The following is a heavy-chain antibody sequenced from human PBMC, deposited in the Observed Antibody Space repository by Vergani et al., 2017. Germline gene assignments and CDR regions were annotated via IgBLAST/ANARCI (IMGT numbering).Heavy chain of an antibody. V-gene: IGHV3-30*02. J-gene: IGHJ4*02. CDR3: AKDLDDILTGPFDY. CDR2: IRYDGSNK. D-gene: IGHD3-9*01. CDR1: GFTFSSYG. Sequence: QVQLVESGGGVVQPGGSLRLSCAASGFTFSSYGMHWVRQAPGKGLEWVAFIRYDGSNKYYADSVKGRFTISRDNSKNTLYLQMKSLRAEDTAVYYCAKDLDDILTGPFDYWGQGTLVTVSS.